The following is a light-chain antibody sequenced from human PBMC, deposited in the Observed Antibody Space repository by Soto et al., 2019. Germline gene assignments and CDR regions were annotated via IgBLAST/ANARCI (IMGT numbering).Light chain of an antibody. CDR2: EGS. V-gene: IGLV2-23*01. CDR3: CSYAGSYYV. Sequence: LTQPASVSWSPGQSITISCTGTSSDVGSYNLVSWYQQHPGKAPKLMIYEGSKRPSGVSNRFSGSKSGNTASLTISGLQAEDEADYYCCSYAGSYYVFGTGTKVTVL. J-gene: IGLJ1*01. CDR1: SSDVGSYNL.